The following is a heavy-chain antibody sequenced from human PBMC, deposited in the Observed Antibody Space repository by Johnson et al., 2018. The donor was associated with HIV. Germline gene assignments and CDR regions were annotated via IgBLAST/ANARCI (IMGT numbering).Heavy chain of an antibody. V-gene: IGHV3-53*01. J-gene: IGHJ3*02. CDR3: ARASNSGYDQAFDI. Sequence: MQLVESGGGLIQPGGSLRLSCAASGFTFSSNYMSLVRQAPGKGLEWVSVIYSGGSTYYADPVKGGFTISRDNSKNTLYLQMNSLRAEDTAVYYCARASNSGYDQAFDIWGQGTMVTVSS. CDR1: GFTFSSNY. CDR2: IYSGGST. D-gene: IGHD5-12*01.